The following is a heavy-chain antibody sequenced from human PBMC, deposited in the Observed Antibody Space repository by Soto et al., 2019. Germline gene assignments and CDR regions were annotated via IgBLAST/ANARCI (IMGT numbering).Heavy chain of an antibody. Sequence: SETLSLTCAVSGGSISSYYWSWIRQPPGKGLEWIGYIYYSGSTNYNPSLKSRVTISVDTSKNQFSLKLSSVTAADTAVYYCARVKPGYDSSGYYYNWFDPWGQGTLVTVSS. V-gene: IGHV4-59*01. J-gene: IGHJ5*02. CDR1: GGSISSYY. D-gene: IGHD3-22*01. CDR2: IYYSGST. CDR3: ARVKPGYDSSGYYYNWFDP.